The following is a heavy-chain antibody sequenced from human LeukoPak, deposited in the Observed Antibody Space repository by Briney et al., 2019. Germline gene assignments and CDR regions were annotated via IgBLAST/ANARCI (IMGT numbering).Heavy chain of an antibody. Sequence: ASVKVSCKASGYTFTGYYMHWVRQAPGQGLEWMGWINPNSGGTNCAQKFQGRVTMTRDTSISTAYMELSRLRSDDTAVYYCARGRTYYYDSSGYSSDAFDIWGQGTMVTVSS. V-gene: IGHV1-2*02. CDR3: ARGRTYYYDSSGYSSDAFDI. D-gene: IGHD3-22*01. CDR1: GYTFTGYY. CDR2: INPNSGGT. J-gene: IGHJ3*02.